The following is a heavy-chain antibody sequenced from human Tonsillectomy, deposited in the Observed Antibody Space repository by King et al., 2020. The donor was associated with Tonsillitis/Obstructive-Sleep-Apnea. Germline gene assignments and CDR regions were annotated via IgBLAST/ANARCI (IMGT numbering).Heavy chain of an antibody. CDR3: ARGYCSRISCLNYYYYYVEV. CDR1: GYTFANYA. V-gene: IGHV7-4-1*02. D-gene: IGHD2-2*01. CDR2: INTNTGNP. J-gene: IGHJ6*03. Sequence: VQLVESGSELKKPGASVKVSCKASGYTFANYAINWVRQAPGQGLEWMGWINTNTGNPTYGQGFTGQFVFSVDTSVSTAYLQISRLKAEDTAVYSCARGYCSRISCLNYYYYYVEVWGNATTLTVSS.